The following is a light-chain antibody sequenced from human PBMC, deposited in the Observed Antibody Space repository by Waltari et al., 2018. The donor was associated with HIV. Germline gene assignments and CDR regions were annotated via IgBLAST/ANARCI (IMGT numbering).Light chain of an antibody. CDR3: QQYNNWQYT. J-gene: IGKJ2*01. V-gene: IGKV3-15*01. CDR2: GAS. CDR1: QSVSSN. Sequence: EIVMTQSPATLSVSPGERANLSCRASQSVSSNLAWYQQKPGQAPRLLIYGASTRATGIPARFSGSGSGTEFTLTISSLQSEDFAVYYCQQYNNWQYTFGQGTKLEIK.